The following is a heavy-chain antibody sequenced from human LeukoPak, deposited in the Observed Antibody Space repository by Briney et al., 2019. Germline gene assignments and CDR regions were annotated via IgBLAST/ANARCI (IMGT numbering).Heavy chain of an antibody. CDR3: AKSNGYGLVDI. V-gene: IGHV4-34*01. CDR2: INHSGST. J-gene: IGHJ3*02. D-gene: IGHD3-10*01. CDR1: GGSFSGYY. Sequence: SETLSLTCAVYGGSFSGYYWSWIRQPPGKGLEWIGEINHSGSTYYNPSLKSRVTISLDTSRNQFSLKLNSVTAADTAVYYCAKSNGYGLVDIWGQGTMVTVSS.